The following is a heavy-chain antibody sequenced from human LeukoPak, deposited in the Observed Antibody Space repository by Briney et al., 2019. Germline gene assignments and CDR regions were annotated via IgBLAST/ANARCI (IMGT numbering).Heavy chain of an antibody. D-gene: IGHD3-10*01. J-gene: IGHJ4*02. CDR1: GGSFSGYY. Sequence: PSESLSLTCAVYGGSFSGYYCSWIRQPPGKWLEWIGEINHSGSTNYNPSLKSRVTISVDTSKNQFSLKLSSVTAADTAVYYCARVTRVRGVIISGDHFDYWGQGTLVTVSS. CDR3: ARVTRVRGVIISGDHFDY. V-gene: IGHV4-34*01. CDR2: INHSGST.